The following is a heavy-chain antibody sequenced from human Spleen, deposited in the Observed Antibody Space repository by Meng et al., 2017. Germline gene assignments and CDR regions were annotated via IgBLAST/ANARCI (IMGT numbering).Heavy chain of an antibody. CDR1: GGSFSDYY. D-gene: IGHD6-19*01. CDR3: ARGGSWQWLVRADY. J-gene: IGHJ4*02. CDR2: INRSGST. V-gene: IGHV4-34*01. Sequence: GSLRLSCAVYGGSFSDYYWSWIRQPPGKGLEWIGEINRSGSTNYNPSLKSRVTISVDTSKNQFSLKLSSVTAADTAVYYCARGGSWQWLVRADYWGQGTLVTVSS.